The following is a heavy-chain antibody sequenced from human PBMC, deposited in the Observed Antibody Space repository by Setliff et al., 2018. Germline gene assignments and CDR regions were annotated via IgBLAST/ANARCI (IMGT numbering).Heavy chain of an antibody. V-gene: IGHV3-11*01. CDR2: ISSDAYTI. CDR3: ARVHYETSTYSPTLFDH. Sequence: PGGSLRLSCAASGFSFSDYYMMWIRQAPGKGLEWVSYISSDAYTIHYADSMKGRLTISRDNSKNSVFLQMNSLRVEDTAVYYCARVHYETSTYSPTLFDHWGQGALVTVSS. J-gene: IGHJ4*02. CDR1: GFSFSDYY. D-gene: IGHD3-22*01.